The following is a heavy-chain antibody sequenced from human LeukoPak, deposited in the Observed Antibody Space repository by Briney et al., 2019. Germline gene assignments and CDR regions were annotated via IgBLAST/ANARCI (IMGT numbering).Heavy chain of an antibody. CDR3: ARDRADYCSSASCPQDY. CDR2: ISSSGTYM. J-gene: IGHJ4*02. CDR1: GFTFSSYS. V-gene: IGHV3-21*01. D-gene: IGHD2-2*01. Sequence: GGSLRLSCAASGFTFSSYSMNWVRQAPGKGLERVSSISSSGTYMYYADSVKGRFTISRDNAKNSLYLQTNSLSAEDTAVYYCARDRADYCSSASCPQDYWGQGTLVTVSS.